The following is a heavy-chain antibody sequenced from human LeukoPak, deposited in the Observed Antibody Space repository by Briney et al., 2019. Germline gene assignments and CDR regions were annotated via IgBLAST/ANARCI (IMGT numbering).Heavy chain of an antibody. D-gene: IGHD1-14*01. J-gene: IGHJ4*02. CDR2: INHSGST. CDR1: GGSFSGYY. CDR3: ARVLVRANRNQLGRGGYSFDY. Sequence: PSETLSLTCAVYGGSFSGYYWSWIRQPPGKGLDWIGEINHSGSTNYNPSLKSRVTISVDTSKNQFSLKLSSVTAADTAVYDCARVLVRANRNQLGRGGYSFDYWGQGPLVPVSS. V-gene: IGHV4-34*01.